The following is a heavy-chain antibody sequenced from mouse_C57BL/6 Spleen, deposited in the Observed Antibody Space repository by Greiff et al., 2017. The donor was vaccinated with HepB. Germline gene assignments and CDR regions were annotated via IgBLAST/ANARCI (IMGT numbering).Heavy chain of an antibody. J-gene: IGHJ2*01. V-gene: IGHV1-85*01. CDR3: ARHLGFHYYGSSLYYFDY. CDR1: GYTFTSYD. D-gene: IGHD1-1*01. CDR2: IYPRDGST. Sequence: QVQLKQSGPELVKPGASVKLSCKASGYTFTSYDINWVKQRPGQGLEWIGWIYPRDGSTKYNEKFKGKATLTVDTSSSTAYMELHSLTSEDSAVYCCARHLGFHYYGSSLYYFDYWGQGTTLTVSS.